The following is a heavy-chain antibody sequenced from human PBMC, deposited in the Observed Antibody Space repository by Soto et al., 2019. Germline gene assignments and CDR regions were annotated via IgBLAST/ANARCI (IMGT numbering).Heavy chain of an antibody. CDR2: ISYDGSNK. CDR3: AGYSSSSIY. J-gene: IGHJ4*02. V-gene: IGHV3-30-3*01. D-gene: IGHD6-6*01. CDR1: GFTFSSYA. Sequence: QVQLVESGGGVVQPGRSLRLSCAASGFTFSSYAMHWVRQAPGKGLEWVAVISYDGSNKYYADSVKGRFTISRDNSKNTLNLQMNSLRAEDTAVYYCAGYSSSSIYWGQGTLVTVSS.